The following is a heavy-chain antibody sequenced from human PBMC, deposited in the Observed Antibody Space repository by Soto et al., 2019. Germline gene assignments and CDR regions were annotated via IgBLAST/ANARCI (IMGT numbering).Heavy chain of an antibody. V-gene: IGHV2-5*02. D-gene: IGHD6-19*01. CDR1: GFSLTTTAVG. CDR3: AHGLGYSHGWQYFHT. J-gene: IGHJ1*01. CDR2: IYWDDNK. Sequence: QITLKESGPTLVKPTQTLTLTCTFSGFSLTTTAVGVGWIRQPPGQALEWLALIYWDDNKHYSPSLKSRLTITKDTSNNQVVLIMTNMDPVDTATYYCAHGLGYSHGWQYFHTWGQGTLVTVSS.